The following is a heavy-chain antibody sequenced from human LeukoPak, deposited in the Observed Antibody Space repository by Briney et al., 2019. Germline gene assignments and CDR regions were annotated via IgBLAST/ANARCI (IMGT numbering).Heavy chain of an antibody. CDR2: IYYSGST. Sequence: PSETLSLTCTVSGGCISSYYWSWIRQPPGKGLEWIGYIYYSGSTNYNPTLKSRVTITVDTSKYQFSLKLSLVPAADTAVYYYAAGGGDDAFDIWGQGTMVTVSS. CDR1: GGCISSYY. D-gene: IGHD3-16*01. J-gene: IGHJ3*02. V-gene: IGHV4-59*08. CDR3: AAGGGDDAFDI.